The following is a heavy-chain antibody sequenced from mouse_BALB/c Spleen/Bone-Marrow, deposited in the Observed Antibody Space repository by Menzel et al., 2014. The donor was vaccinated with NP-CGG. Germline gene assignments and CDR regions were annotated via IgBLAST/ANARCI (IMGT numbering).Heavy chain of an antibody. CDR1: GYSLTGYY. CDR3: ANYDGGFAY. Sequence: EVKLMESGPELVKPGASVKISCKASGYSLTGYYMHWVKQSHVKSLGWIGRINPYNGATSYNQNFKDKASLTVDKSSSTAYMELHSLTSEDSAVYYCANYDGGFAYWGQGTLVTVSA. J-gene: IGHJ3*01. V-gene: IGHV1-26*01. D-gene: IGHD2-4*01. CDR2: INPYNGAT.